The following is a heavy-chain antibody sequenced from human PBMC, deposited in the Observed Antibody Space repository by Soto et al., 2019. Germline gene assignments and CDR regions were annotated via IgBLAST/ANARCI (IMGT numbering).Heavy chain of an antibody. CDR1: GGSISSSSYY. D-gene: IGHD3-10*01. CDR3: ARDPLWFGERGYYMDV. CDR2: IYYSGST. Sequence: SETLSLTCTVSGGSISSSSYYWGWIRQPPGKGLEWIGSIYYSGSTYYNPSLKSRVTISVDTSKNQFSLKLSSVTAADTAVYYCARDPLWFGERGYYMDVWGKGTTVTVSS. V-gene: IGHV4-39*07. J-gene: IGHJ6*03.